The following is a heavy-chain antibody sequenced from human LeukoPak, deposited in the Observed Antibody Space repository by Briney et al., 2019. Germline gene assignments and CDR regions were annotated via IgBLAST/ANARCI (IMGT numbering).Heavy chain of an antibody. CDR3: AKGPVSPSGWYAGDFDY. Sequence: GGSLRLSCAASGFTFSSYGMHWVRQAPGKGLEWVAVLSYDGSNKYYADSVKGRFTISRDNSKNTLYLQMNSLRAEDTAVYYCAKGPVSPSGWYAGDFDYWGQGTLVTVSS. CDR2: LSYDGSNK. D-gene: IGHD6-19*01. V-gene: IGHV3-30*18. CDR1: GFTFSSYG. J-gene: IGHJ4*02.